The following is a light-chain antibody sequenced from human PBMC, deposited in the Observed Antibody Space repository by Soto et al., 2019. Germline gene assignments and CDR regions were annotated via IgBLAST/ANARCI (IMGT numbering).Light chain of an antibody. V-gene: IGLV2-23*02. CDR1: SSDVGSYNL. CDR3: CSYAGSSLVV. CDR2: EVS. Sequence: QSVLTQPASVSGSPGQSITISCTGTSSDVGSYNLVSWYQQHPGKAPKLMICEVSKRPSGVSNRFSGSKSGNTASLTISGLQAEDETDYYCCSYAGSSLVVFGGGTKLTVL. J-gene: IGLJ2*01.